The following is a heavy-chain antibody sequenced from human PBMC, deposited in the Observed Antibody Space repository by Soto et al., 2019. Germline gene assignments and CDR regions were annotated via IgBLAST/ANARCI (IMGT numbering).Heavy chain of an antibody. Sequence: GESLKISCKGSGYSFTSYWIGWVRQMPGKGLEWMGIIYPGDSDTRYSPSFQGQVTISADKSISTAYLQWSSLKASDTAMYYCARAKTARGYSYGSLYYYGMDVWGQGTTVTVSS. V-gene: IGHV5-51*01. CDR3: ARAKTARGYSYGSLYYYGMDV. J-gene: IGHJ6*02. CDR1: GYSFTSYW. CDR2: IYPGDSDT. D-gene: IGHD5-18*01.